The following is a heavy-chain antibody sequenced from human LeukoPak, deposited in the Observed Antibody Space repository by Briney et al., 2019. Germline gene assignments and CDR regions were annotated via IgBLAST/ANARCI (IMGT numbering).Heavy chain of an antibody. CDR2: INWNGGST. CDR1: GFTFYDYG. J-gene: IGHJ3*02. CDR3: ARDKPSGSTSGSTFDI. Sequence: GGSLRLSCAASGFTFYDYGMRWVRQAPGKGLEWVSGINWNGGSTGYADSVKGRFTISRDNAKNSLYLQMNSLRLENTAVYYCARDKPSGSTSGSTFDIWGQGTMVTVSS. V-gene: IGHV3-20*04. D-gene: IGHD1-26*01.